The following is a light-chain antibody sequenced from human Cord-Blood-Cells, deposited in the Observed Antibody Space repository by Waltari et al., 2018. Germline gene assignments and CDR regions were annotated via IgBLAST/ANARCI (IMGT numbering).Light chain of an antibody. V-gene: IGLV2-11*01. J-gene: IGLJ1*01. CDR3: CSYAGSDTYV. CDR1: SSDVGGYTY. Sequence: QSALTQPRSVSGSPGQSVTISCTGTSSDVGGYTYVSWYQQHPGKATKLMIYDVSKRPSGVPDRFSGSKSGNTASLTISGLQAEDEADYYCCSYAGSDTYVFGTGTKVTVL. CDR2: DVS.